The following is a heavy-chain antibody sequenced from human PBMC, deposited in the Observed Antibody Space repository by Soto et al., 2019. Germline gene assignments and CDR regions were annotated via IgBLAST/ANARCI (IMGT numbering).Heavy chain of an antibody. CDR2: IYYSGRT. J-gene: IGHJ4*02. Sequence: QLQLQESGPGLVKPSETLSLTCTVSGDSIGMNTYYWGWIRQPPGKGLEWIGTIYYSGRTYYNPSLKSRVTISVDTSKNHVSLNLSSVTAADTAVYYCARENRNFDWLLAIDYWGQGTLVTVSS. D-gene: IGHD3-9*01. V-gene: IGHV4-39*02. CDR3: ARENRNFDWLLAIDY. CDR1: GDSIGMNTYY.